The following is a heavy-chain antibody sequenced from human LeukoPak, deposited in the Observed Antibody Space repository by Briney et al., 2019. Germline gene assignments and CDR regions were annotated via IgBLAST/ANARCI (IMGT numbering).Heavy chain of an antibody. Sequence: SETLSLTCTVSGGSMISFFWSWLRQPAGKGLEWIGRIHSNGRTTCNPSFEGRVTMSIDTSKNQFSLELTSVTAADTAVYFCSRDLVPAALNWFDPWGRGSRVSVSS. CDR2: IHSNGRT. CDR1: GGSMISFF. J-gene: IGHJ5*02. D-gene: IGHD2-2*01. V-gene: IGHV4-4*07. CDR3: SRDLVPAALNWFDP.